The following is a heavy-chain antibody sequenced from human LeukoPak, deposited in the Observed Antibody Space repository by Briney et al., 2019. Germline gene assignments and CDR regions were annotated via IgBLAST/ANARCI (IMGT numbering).Heavy chain of an antibody. J-gene: IGHJ4*02. CDR1: GGSITSYY. CDR3: ARVRSHYYDSSGYYAGPPDY. Sequence: PSETLSLTCTVSGGSITSYYWSWIRQPPGKGLEWIGNIYYSGSTKYNPSLKSRVTISVDTSKNQFSLKLSSVTAADTAVYYCARVRSHYYDSSGYYAGPPDYWGQGTLVTVSS. D-gene: IGHD3-22*01. CDR2: IYYSGST. V-gene: IGHV4-59*01.